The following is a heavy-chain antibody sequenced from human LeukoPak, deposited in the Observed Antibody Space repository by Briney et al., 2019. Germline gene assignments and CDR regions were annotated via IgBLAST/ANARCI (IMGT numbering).Heavy chain of an antibody. J-gene: IGHJ4*02. V-gene: IGHV3-11*04. CDR1: GFTFSDYY. Sequence: GGSLTLSCAASGFTFSDYYMSWIRQAPGKGLEWISYISSSGSSIQYADSVRGRFTVSRDNAKTSLYLQMNSLRAEDTSVYYCARSAQWELPDYWGQGTLVTVSS. CDR2: ISSSGSSI. CDR3: ARSAQWELPDY. D-gene: IGHD1-26*01.